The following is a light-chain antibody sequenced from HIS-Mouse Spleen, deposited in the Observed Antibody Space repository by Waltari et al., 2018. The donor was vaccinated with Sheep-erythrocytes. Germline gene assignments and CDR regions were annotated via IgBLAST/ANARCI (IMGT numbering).Light chain of an antibody. CDR1: SSDVAGYNY. Sequence: QSALTQPRSVSGSPGQSVTISCTGTSSDVAGYNYVSWYQQPPGKAPKLMIYDVSKRPSGVPDRFSGSKSGNTASLTISGLQAEDEADYYCCSYAGSYNHVFATGTKVTVL. V-gene: IGLV2-11*01. J-gene: IGLJ1*01. CDR3: CSYAGSYNHV. CDR2: DVS.